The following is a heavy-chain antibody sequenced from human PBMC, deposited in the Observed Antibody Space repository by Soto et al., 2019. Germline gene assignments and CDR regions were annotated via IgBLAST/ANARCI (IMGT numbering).Heavy chain of an antibody. CDR2: INSDGTTT. D-gene: IGHD1-26*01. Sequence: EVQLVESGGGLVQPGGSLRLSSAASGFTFTSYWMHWVRQAPGMGLMWVSRINSDGTTTTYADSVKGRFTISRDNAKNTLYLQMNSLRAEDMAVYYCARVATGSYNWFDPWGPGTLVTVSS. CDR1: GFTFTSYW. CDR3: ARVATGSYNWFDP. J-gene: IGHJ5*02. V-gene: IGHV3-74*01.